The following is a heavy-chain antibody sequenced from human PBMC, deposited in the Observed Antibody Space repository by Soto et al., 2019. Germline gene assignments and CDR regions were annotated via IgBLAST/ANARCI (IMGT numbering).Heavy chain of an antibody. CDR3: AREIVATVGMDV. CDR1: GFTFSSYG. V-gene: IGHV3-33*01. CDR2: IWYDGSNK. Sequence: ESGGGVVQPGRSLRLSCAASGFTFSSYGMHWVRQAPGKGLEWVAVIWYDGSNKYYADSVKGRFTISRDNSKNTLYLQMNSLRAEATAVYYCAREIVATVGMDVWGQGTTVTVSS. J-gene: IGHJ6*02. D-gene: IGHD5-12*01.